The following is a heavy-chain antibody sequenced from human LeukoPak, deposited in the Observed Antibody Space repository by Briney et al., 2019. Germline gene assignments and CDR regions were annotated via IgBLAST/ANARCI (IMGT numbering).Heavy chain of an antibody. CDR1: GFSLSTSGMC. V-gene: IGHV2-70*11. Sequence: SGPTLMNPTQTLTLTCTFSGFSLSTSGMCVSWIRHPPGKALEWLARIDWDDDKYYSTSLKTRLTISMDTSKNQVALTMTNMDPVDTATYYCARTPPVAAAGSFDYWGQGTLVTVSS. D-gene: IGHD6-13*01. J-gene: IGHJ4*02. CDR2: IDWDDDK. CDR3: ARTPPVAAAGSFDY.